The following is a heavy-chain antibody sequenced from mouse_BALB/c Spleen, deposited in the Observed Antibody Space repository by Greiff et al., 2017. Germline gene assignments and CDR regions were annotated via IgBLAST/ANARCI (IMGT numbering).Heavy chain of an antibody. D-gene: IGHD3-2*01. V-gene: IGHV5-4*02. CDR3: ARDDSSGYWFAY. CDR2: ISDGGSYT. J-gene: IGHJ3*01. CDR1: GFTFSDYY. Sequence: DVMLVESGGGLVKPGGSLKLSCAASGFTFSDYYMYWVRQTPEKRLEWVATISDGGSYTYYPDSVKGRFTISRDNAKNNLYLQMSSLKSEDTAMYYCARDDSSGYWFAYWGQGTLVTVSA.